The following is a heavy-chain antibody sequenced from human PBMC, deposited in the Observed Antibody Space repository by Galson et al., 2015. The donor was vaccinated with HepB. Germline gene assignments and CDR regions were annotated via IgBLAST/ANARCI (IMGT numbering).Heavy chain of an antibody. CDR1: GFTFSSYA. J-gene: IGHJ3*02. Sequence: SLRLSCAASGFTFSSYAMSWVRQAPGKGLEWVSAISGSGGSTYYADSVKGRFTISRDNSKNTLYLQMNSLRAEDTAVYYCAKDGGGYDYIWGSYRYDAFDIWGQGTMVTVSS. CDR3: AKDGGGYDYIWGSYRYDAFDI. D-gene: IGHD3-16*02. CDR2: ISGSGGST. V-gene: IGHV3-23*01.